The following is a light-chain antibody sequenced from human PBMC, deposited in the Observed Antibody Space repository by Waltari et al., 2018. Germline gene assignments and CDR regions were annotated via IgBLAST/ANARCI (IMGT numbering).Light chain of an antibody. J-gene: IGKJ2*01. CDR2: WAT. V-gene: IGKV4-1*01. Sequence: DIVMTQSPDSLAVSLGERATINCRSSRTVFFSSNNKDFLSWYQQRPGQPPKLLIYWATTRESGVPDPFRCRGSGTNFTLTINGLQAEDVAVYYCQQFYITPQTFGQGTRVEIK. CDR1: RTVFFSSNNKDF. CDR3: QQFYITPQT.